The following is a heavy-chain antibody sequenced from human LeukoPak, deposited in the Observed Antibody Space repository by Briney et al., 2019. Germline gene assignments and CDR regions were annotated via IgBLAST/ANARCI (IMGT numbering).Heavy chain of an antibody. J-gene: IGHJ3*02. CDR2: IYTSGST. CDR3: ARAVVQNDAFDI. CDR1: GGSISSGSYY. D-gene: IGHD4-23*01. Sequence: SQTLSLTCTVSGGSISSGSYYWSWIRQPAGKGLEWIGRIYTSGSTNYNPSLKSRVTISVDTSKNQFSLKLSSVTAADTAVYYCARAVVQNDAFDIWGQGTMVTVSS. V-gene: IGHV4-61*02.